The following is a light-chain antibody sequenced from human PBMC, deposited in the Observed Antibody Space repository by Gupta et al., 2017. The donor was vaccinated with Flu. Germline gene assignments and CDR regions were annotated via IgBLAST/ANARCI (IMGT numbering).Light chain of an antibody. CDR1: ESISNY. CDR2: GAS. J-gene: IGKJ1*01. V-gene: IGKV3-15*01. CDR3: QYYHNWSWT. Sequence: PATLSASAGERATLSCRASESISNYLAWFQQKPGQAPRLLIFGASFRNTGVPYRFSGGGSGTDFTLTISGLQSEDFAVYYCQYYHNWSWTFGQGTRVDIK.